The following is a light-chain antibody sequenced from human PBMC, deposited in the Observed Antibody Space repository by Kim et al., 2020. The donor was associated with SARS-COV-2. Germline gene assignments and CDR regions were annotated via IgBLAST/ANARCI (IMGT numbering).Light chain of an antibody. J-gene: IGKJ5*01. V-gene: IGKV3-20*01. CDR2: GAS. CDR3: QQYGNPPIT. Sequence: APGKRATLPCGASQSVRSTFLAWYQQKPGQAPRLLIYGASNRATDIPDRFSGSGSGTDFTLTISRLEPEDFAVYSCQQYGNPPITFGQGTRLEIK. CDR1: QSVRSTF.